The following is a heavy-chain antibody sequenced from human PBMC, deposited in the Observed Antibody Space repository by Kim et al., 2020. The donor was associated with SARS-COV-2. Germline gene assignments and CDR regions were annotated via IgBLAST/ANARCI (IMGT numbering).Heavy chain of an antibody. CDR1: GFTFSSYA. CDR3: AKDEYGTIDY. CDR2: IWNDGSTQ. D-gene: IGHD4-17*01. V-gene: IGHV3-33*06. J-gene: IGHJ4*02. Sequence: GGSLRLSCAASGFTFSSYAMHWVRQAPGKGLEWVAIIWNDGSTQLYEDSVKGRFIISRDNSKNTLFLQMNSLRADDTAVYYCAKDEYGTIDYWGQGTLVTVSS.